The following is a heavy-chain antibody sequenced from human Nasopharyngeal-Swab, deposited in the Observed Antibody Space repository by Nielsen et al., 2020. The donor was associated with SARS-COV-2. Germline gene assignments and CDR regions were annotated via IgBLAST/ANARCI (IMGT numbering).Heavy chain of an antibody. CDR1: GFTFSNYA. V-gene: IGHV3-64*02. J-gene: IGHJ4*02. D-gene: IGHD4-17*01. Sequence: GESLKISCAVSGFTFSNYAMHWVRQAPGKGLEYVSAISSNGVSTYYADSVKGRFTISRDNSKNTLFLQMGSLRAEDMAVYYCARENYGDYVFDYWGQGSLVTVSS. CDR3: ARENYGDYVFDY. CDR2: ISSNGVST.